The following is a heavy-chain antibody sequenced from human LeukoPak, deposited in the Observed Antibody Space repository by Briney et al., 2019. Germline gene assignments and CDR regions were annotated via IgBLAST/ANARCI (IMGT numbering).Heavy chain of an antibody. CDR2: IYPGDSDT. V-gene: IGHV5-51*01. Sequence: GGSLRLSCAASGFTFTSYWIGWVRQMPGKGLEWMGIIYPGDSDTRYSPSFQGQVTISADKSISTAYLQWSSLKASDTAMYYCARRGAGNTIDYWGQGTLVTVSS. J-gene: IGHJ4*02. CDR1: GFTFTSYW. D-gene: IGHD3-10*01. CDR3: ARRGAGNTIDY.